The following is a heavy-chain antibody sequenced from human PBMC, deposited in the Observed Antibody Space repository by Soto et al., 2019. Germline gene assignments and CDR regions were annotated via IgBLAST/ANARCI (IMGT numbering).Heavy chain of an antibody. CDR2: INHSGST. Sequence: SETLCLTCAVYGGSFGCYYWSWIRQPPGKGLEWIGEINHSGSTNYNPSLKSRVTISVDTSKNQFSLKLSSVTAADTAVYYCARGRNSGSYFWFDPWGQGTLVTVSS. CDR1: GGSFGCYY. D-gene: IGHD1-26*01. J-gene: IGHJ5*02. V-gene: IGHV4-34*01. CDR3: ARGRNSGSYFWFDP.